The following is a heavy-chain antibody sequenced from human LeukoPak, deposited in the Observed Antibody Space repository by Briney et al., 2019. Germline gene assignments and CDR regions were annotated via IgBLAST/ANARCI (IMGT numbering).Heavy chain of an antibody. D-gene: IGHD2-15*01. V-gene: IGHV3-30*02. CDR3: AKGYCSGSCYNGLDY. J-gene: IGHJ4*02. CDR1: GFTFSTYG. CDR2: IRFDGTNK. Sequence: GGSLRLSCAASGFTFSTYGMHWVRQAPGKGLEWVAFIRFDGTNKYYADSVKGRFAISRDSSKNTLYLQMNSLRAEDMAVYYCAKGYCSGSCYNGLDYWGQGTLVTVSS.